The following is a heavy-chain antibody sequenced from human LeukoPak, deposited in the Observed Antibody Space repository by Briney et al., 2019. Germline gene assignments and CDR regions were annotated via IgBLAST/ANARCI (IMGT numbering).Heavy chain of an antibody. D-gene: IGHD5-18*01. J-gene: IGHJ4*02. CDR1: GFTFDDYA. CDR3: AKDKRWRGYSYGSFDY. V-gene: IGHV3-43*02. Sequence: GGTLRLSCAASGFTFDDYAMHWVRQAPGKGLEWFSLISGDGGSTYYADSVKGRFTISRDNSKNSLYLQMNSLRTEDTALYYCAKDKRWRGYSYGSFDYWGQGTLVTVSS. CDR2: ISGDGGST.